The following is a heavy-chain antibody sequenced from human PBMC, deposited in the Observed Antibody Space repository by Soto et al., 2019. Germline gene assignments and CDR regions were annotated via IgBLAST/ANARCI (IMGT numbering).Heavy chain of an antibody. CDR2: IYYSGST. Sequence: SETLSLTCTVSGGSISSYYWSWIRQPPGKGLEWIGYIYYSGSTNYNPSLKSRVTITVDTSKNQSSLNLSSVTAADTAVYYCARGGTDCSGGSCYSQNTVFDYWGQGTLVTVSS. CDR1: GGSISSYY. CDR3: ARGGTDCSGGSCYSQNTVFDY. V-gene: IGHV4-59*01. J-gene: IGHJ4*02. D-gene: IGHD2-15*01.